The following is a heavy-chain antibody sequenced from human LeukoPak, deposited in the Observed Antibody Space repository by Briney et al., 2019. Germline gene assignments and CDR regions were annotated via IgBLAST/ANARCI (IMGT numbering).Heavy chain of an antibody. D-gene: IGHD3-9*01. Sequence: PSETLSLTCTVSGGSISSYYWSWIRQPPGKGLEWIGYIYYSGSTNYNPSLKSRVTISVDTSKNQFSLKLSSVTAADTAVYYCASCARTGYDYYMDVWGKGTTVTVSS. CDR3: ASCARTGYDYYMDV. CDR2: IYYSGST. V-gene: IGHV4-59*01. J-gene: IGHJ6*03. CDR1: GGSISSYY.